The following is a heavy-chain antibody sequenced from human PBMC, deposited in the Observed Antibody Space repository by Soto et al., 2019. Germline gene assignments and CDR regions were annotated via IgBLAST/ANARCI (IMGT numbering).Heavy chain of an antibody. CDR1: GFTFSSYA. Sequence: GGSLRLSCAASGFTFSSYAMSWVRQAPGKGLEWVSSISGSGGGTYYADSVKGRFTFSRDNSKNTLYLQMNSLRAEDTAVYYCAKFGMATTKRSPPYYIDYWGQGALVTVS. J-gene: IGHJ4*02. V-gene: IGHV3-23*01. D-gene: IGHD1-1*01. CDR2: ISGSGGGT. CDR3: AKFGMATTKRSPPYYIDY.